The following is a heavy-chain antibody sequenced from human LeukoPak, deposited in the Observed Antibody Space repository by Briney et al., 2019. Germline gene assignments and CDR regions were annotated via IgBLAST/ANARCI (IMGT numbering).Heavy chain of an antibody. CDR3: ARSTGPIDY. D-gene: IGHD1-1*01. V-gene: IGHV6-1*01. CDR1: GDSSSSNSAA. J-gene: IGHJ4*02. CDR2: TYYRSKWYT. Sequence: SQTLSLTCAISGDSSSSNSAAWNWIRQSPSRGLEWLGRTYYRSKWYTYYAASVKSRIAINRDTSKNQFSLQLNSVTPEDTAVYYCARSTGPIDYWGQGTLVTVSS.